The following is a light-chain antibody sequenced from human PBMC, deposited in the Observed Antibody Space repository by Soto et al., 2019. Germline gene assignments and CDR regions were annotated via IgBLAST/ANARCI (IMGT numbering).Light chain of an antibody. V-gene: IGLV2-8*01. CDR2: EVS. CDR3: SSYAGSNNFV. Sequence: QSALTHPPSAAGSPGQSVTISCTGTSSDVGGYNYVSWYQQHPGKAPKLMIYEVSKRPSGVPDRFSGSKSGNTASLTVSGLQAEDEADYYCSSYAGSNNFVFGGGTKLTV. CDR1: SSDVGGYNY. J-gene: IGLJ2*01.